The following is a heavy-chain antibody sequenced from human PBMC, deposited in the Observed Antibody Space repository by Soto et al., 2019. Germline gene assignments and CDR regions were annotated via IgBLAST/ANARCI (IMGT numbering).Heavy chain of an antibody. CDR1: GFTFSNYR. D-gene: IGHD3-10*01. V-gene: IGHV3-23*01. CDR3: AKDYWHFGSDPLDY. Sequence: GGSLRLSCAASGFTFSNYRMSWVRQAPGKGLYWVSTISGGGSTTYYADSVQGRFAVSRDNSNNTLYLQMNSLRAEDTAVYYCAKDYWHFGSDPLDYWGRGTLVTVSS. J-gene: IGHJ4*02. CDR2: ISGGGSTT.